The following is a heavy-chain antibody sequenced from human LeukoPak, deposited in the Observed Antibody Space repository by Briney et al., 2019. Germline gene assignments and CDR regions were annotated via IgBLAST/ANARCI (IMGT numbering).Heavy chain of an antibody. CDR3: VKTMVRGVIVY. V-gene: IGHV3-23*01. Sequence: TGGSLRLSCAASGSTFISYAMSWVRQAPGKGLEWVSAISGSGGSTYYADSVKGRFTISRDNSKNTLYLQMNSLRAEDTAVYYCVKTMVRGVIVYWGQRTLVTVSS. J-gene: IGHJ4*02. CDR2: ISGSGGST. CDR1: GSTFISYA. D-gene: IGHD3-10*01.